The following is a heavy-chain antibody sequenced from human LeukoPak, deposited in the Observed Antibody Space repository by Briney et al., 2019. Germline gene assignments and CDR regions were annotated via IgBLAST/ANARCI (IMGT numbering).Heavy chain of an antibody. CDR3: ARAIGTSQFYFYYGMDV. CDR2: IYAGDSDT. J-gene: IGHJ6*02. V-gene: IGHV5-51*01. D-gene: IGHD2-2*01. Sequence: GESLQISCKGSGYSLTSYWIGWVRQMPGKGLEWMGIIYAGDSDTRYSPSFQGQVTISVDKSISTAYLQWSSLQASDTAMYYCARAIGTSQFYFYYGMDVWGQGTTVTVSS. CDR1: GYSLTSYW.